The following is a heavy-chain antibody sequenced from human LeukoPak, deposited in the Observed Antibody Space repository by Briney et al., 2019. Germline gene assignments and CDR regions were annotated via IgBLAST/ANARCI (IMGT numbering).Heavy chain of an antibody. V-gene: IGHV4-59*01. D-gene: IGHD6-19*01. CDR3: ARHYSVYVAVAADY. J-gene: IGHJ4*02. Sequence: SETLSLTCTVSGGSISSYYWSWIPQRPGKGLKGFGNIYYSESTNYNPTLKSRVIIAVDTSKNQFSLKLSSVTAADTAVYYCARHYSVYVAVAADYWGQGTLVTVSS. CDR2: IYYSEST. CDR1: GGSISSYY.